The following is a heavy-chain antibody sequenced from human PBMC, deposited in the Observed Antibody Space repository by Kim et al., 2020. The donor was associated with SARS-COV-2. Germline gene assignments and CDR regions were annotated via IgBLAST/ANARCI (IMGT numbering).Heavy chain of an antibody. D-gene: IGHD6-19*01. J-gene: IGHJ4*02. Sequence: RYSPSFQGQVTISADKSISTAYLQWSSLKASDTAMYYCARLRIAVASVDYWGQGTLVTVSS. CDR3: ARLRIAVASVDY. V-gene: IGHV5-51*01.